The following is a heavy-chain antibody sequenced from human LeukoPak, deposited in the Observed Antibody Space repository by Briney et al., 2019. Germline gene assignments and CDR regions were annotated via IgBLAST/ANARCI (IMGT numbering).Heavy chain of an antibody. CDR1: GGSISSYY. CDR3: ARAGYIYGYYYYYMDV. J-gene: IGHJ6*03. CDR2: IYYSGST. D-gene: IGHD5-18*01. Sequence: PSETLSLTCTVSGGSISSYYWSWIRQPPGKGLEWIGYIYYSGSTNYNPSLKSRVTISVDTSKNQFSLKLSSVTAADTAVYYCARAGYIYGYYYYYMDVWGKGTTVTVSS. V-gene: IGHV4-59*01.